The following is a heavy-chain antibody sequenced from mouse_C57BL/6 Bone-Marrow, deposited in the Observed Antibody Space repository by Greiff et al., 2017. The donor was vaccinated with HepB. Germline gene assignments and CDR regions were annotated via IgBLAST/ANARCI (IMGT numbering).Heavy chain of an antibody. V-gene: IGHV5-4*01. CDR3: ARDWDGYWYFDV. CDR2: ISDGGSYT. CDR1: GFTFSSYA. J-gene: IGHJ1*03. D-gene: IGHD4-1*01. Sequence: DVMLVESGGGLVKPGGSLKLSCAASGFTFSSYAMSWVRQTPEKRLEWVATISDGGSYTYYPDNVKGRFTISRDNAKNNLYLQMSHLKSEDTAMYYCARDWDGYWYFDVWGTGTTVTVSS.